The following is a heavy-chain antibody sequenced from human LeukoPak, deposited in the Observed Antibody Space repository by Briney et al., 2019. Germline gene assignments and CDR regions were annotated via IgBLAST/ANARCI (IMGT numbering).Heavy chain of an antibody. D-gene: IGHD6-19*01. J-gene: IGHJ4*02. CDR2: IYYTGAT. Sequence: SETLSLTCTVSGGSIGSNYWTWIRQPPGKGLEYIGYIYYTGATNYNPSLKSPVTISVDTSKNQFSLKMTSVTAADTAVYFCAKYGNSGWVIDNWGQGTLVTVSS. V-gene: IGHV4-59*08. CDR1: GGSIGSNY. CDR3: AKYGNSGWVIDN.